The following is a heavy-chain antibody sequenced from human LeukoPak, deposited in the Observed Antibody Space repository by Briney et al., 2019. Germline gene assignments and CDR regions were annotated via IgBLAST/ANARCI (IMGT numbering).Heavy chain of an antibody. V-gene: IGHV1-2*02. D-gene: IGHD7-27*01. CDR2: INPNSGGT. Sequence: GASVKVSCKASGYTFTSYGISWVRQAPGQGLEWMGWINPNSGGTNYAQKFQGRVTMTRDTSISTAYMELSRLRSDDTAVYYCARGSGDPYYYYYMDVWGKGTTVTVSS. J-gene: IGHJ6*03. CDR1: GYTFTSYG. CDR3: ARGSGDPYYYYYMDV.